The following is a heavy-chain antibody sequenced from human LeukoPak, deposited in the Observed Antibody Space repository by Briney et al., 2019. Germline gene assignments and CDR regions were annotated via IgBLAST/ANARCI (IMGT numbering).Heavy chain of an antibody. Sequence: GGSLRPSCTASGFTSGDYAMSWFRQAPGKGLEWVGFIRSKAYGGTTEYAASVKGRFTISRDDSKSIAYLQMNSLRAEDTAVYYCARDGGSSGTGAYYMNVWGKGTTVIVSS. CDR1: GFTSGDYA. J-gene: IGHJ6*03. V-gene: IGHV3-49*03. D-gene: IGHD2-15*01. CDR3: ARDGGSSGTGAYYMNV. CDR2: IRSKAYGGTT.